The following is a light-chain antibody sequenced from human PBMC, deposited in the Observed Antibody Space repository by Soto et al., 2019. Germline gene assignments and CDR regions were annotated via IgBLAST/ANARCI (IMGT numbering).Light chain of an antibody. Sequence: EIVLTQSPATLSLSPGERATLSCRASQNVANYLDWYQQKPGQAPRLLIYESSNRATGIPARFSGSGSGTEFTLTISSLQSEDFAIYYCQQYNNWPPWTFGQGTKVDI. CDR2: ESS. J-gene: IGKJ1*01. V-gene: IGKV3-15*01. CDR3: QQYNNWPPWT. CDR1: QNVANY.